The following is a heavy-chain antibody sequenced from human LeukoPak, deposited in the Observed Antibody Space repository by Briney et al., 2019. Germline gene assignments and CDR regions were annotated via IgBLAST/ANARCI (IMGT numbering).Heavy chain of an antibody. CDR2: IYPGDSDT. D-gene: IGHD3-10*01. CDR1: GYSFTSYW. CDR3: ASLFFYVWGSYYSEYFQH. V-gene: IGHV5-51*01. J-gene: IGHJ1*01. Sequence: GESLKISCKGSGYSFTSYWVGWVRQMPGKGLEWMGIIYPGDSDTRYSPSFQGQVTISADKSISTAYLQWSSLKASDTAMYYCASLFFYVWGSYYSEYFQHWGQGTLVTVSS.